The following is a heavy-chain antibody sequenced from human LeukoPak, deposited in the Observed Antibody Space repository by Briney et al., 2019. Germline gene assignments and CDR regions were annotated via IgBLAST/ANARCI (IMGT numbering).Heavy chain of an antibody. J-gene: IGHJ4*02. CDR1: GGSISSYY. CDR2: IYYSGST. V-gene: IGHV4-59*01. D-gene: IGHD2/OR15-2a*01. Sequence: SETLSLTCTVSGGSISSYYWSWIRQPPGKGLEWIGYIYYSGSTNYNPSLKSRVTISVDTSKNQFSLKLSSVTAADTAVYYRASLWRGYFDYWGQGTLVTVSS. CDR3: ASLWRGYFDY.